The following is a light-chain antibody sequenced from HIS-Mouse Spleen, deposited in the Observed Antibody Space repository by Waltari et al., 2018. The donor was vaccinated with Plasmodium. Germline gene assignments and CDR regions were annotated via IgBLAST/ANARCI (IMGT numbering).Light chain of an antibody. V-gene: IGLV2-23*01. CDR3: CSYAGSRMV. CDR2: EGS. Sequence: QSALTQPASVSGSPGQSITISCPGTSSDVGSYNLVSWYQQHPAKAPKLMIYEGSKRPSGVSNRFSGSKSGNTASLTISGLQAEDEADYYCCSYAGSRMVFGGGTKLTVL. J-gene: IGLJ2*01. CDR1: SSDVGSYNL.